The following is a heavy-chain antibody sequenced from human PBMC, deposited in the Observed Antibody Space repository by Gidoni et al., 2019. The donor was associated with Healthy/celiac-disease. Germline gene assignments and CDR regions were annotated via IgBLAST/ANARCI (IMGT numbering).Heavy chain of an antibody. CDR1: GLTVSSNY. CDR3: ARDRAAGNYFAY. D-gene: IGHD6-13*01. Sequence: QLLEWGGGVVQVGGAVRRTSKEYGLTVSSNYMSWVRQAPGNGLEWVSVIYSGFITYYAASVKGRFTLARDNSKNTLYLQMNSLRAEDPSVYPCARDRAAGNYFAYWGQATLVTLSS. J-gene: IGHJ4*02. V-gene: IGHV3-66*02. CDR2: IYSGFIT.